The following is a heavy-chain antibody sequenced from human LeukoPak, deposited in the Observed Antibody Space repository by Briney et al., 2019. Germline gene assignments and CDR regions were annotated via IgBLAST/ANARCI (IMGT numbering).Heavy chain of an antibody. CDR2: MNPNSGNT. V-gene: IGHV1-8*03. J-gene: IGHJ4*02. D-gene: IGHD2-2*01. CDR3: ARAIRYQLLSDY. Sequence: ASVKVSCKTSGYTFSTYDIKWVRQAAGQGLEWMGWMNPNSGNTGFAQKFQGRATITRDTSITTAYLELSSLRSEDTAEYYCARAIRYQLLSDYWGQGTLVTVSS. CDR1: GYTFSTYD.